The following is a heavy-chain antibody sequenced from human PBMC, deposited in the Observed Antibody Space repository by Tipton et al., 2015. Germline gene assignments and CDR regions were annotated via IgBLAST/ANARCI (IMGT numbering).Heavy chain of an antibody. Sequence: SLRLSCVGSGFTLSRYWMNWVRQAPGKGLEWVANINEDGSEKYYADSVKSRFTMSRDNGKSSLFLQMNSLRVEDTAMYYCAKMELTRYDFWIGFPLGYFDSWGQGTLVTVSS. CDR2: INEDGSEK. CDR1: GFTLSRYW. J-gene: IGHJ4*02. V-gene: IGHV3-7*01. D-gene: IGHD3-3*01. CDR3: AKMELTRYDFWIGFPLGYFDS.